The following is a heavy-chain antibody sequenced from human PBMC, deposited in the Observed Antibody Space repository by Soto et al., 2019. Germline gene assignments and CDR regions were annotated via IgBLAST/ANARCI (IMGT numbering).Heavy chain of an antibody. D-gene: IGHD2-15*01. CDR2: INPDNGNT. Sequence: ASVKVSCKASGYTFTMYTMNWVRQAPGQRLEWMGWINPDNGNTKSSQKFQDRVIITRDTSASTAYMDLSSLRSEDTAVYYCARGIATGQLDPWGQGTLVTVSS. V-gene: IGHV1-3*01. J-gene: IGHJ5*02. CDR3: ARGIATGQLDP. CDR1: GYTFTMYT.